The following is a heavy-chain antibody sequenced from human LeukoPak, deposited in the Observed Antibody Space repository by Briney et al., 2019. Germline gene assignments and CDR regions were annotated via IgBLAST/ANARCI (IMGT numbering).Heavy chain of an antibody. J-gene: IGHJ4*02. V-gene: IGHV3-33*01. CDR3: ARPRTPYNWNDGSFDY. D-gene: IGHD1-20*01. CDR1: GFTFSSYG. CDR2: IWYDGSNK. Sequence: SGGSLRLSCAASGFTFSSYGMHWVRQAPGKGLEWVAVIWYDGSNKYYADSVKGRFTISRDNTKNTLYLQMNSLRAEDTAVYYCARPRTPYNWNDGSFDYWGQGTLVTVSS.